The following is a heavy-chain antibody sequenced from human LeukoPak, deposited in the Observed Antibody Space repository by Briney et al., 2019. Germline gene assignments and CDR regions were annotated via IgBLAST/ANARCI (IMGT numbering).Heavy chain of an antibody. V-gene: IGHV1-18*01. CDR1: GYTFTSYG. CDR3: ARVGGGDLHDAFDI. CDR2: ISAYNGNT. Sequence: ASVKVSCKASGYTFTSYGISWVRQAPGQGLEWMGWISAYNGNTNYAQKLQGRVTMTTDTSTSTAYMELRSLRSDDAAVYYCARVGGGDLHDAFDIWGQGTMVTVSS. J-gene: IGHJ3*02. D-gene: IGHD2-21*02.